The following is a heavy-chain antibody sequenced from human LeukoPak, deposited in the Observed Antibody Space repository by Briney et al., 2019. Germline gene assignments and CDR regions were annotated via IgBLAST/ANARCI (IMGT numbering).Heavy chain of an antibody. J-gene: IGHJ6*03. V-gene: IGHV5-51*01. CDR2: IYPDDSDT. Sequence: GESLKISCKGSGYSFTGYWIGWVRQMPGKGLEWMGIIYPDDSDTRYSPSFQGQVTISTDKSISTAYLQWSSLKASDAAMYYCARHVLGYCSSTSCYSGAYYYYYMDVWGKGTTVTVSS. D-gene: IGHD2-2*01. CDR1: GYSFTGYW. CDR3: ARHVLGYCSSTSCYSGAYYYYYMDV.